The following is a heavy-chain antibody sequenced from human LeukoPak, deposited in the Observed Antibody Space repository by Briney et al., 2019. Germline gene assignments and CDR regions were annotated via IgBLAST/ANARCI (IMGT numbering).Heavy chain of an antibody. J-gene: IGHJ4*02. Sequence: GGSLRLSCGASGFTFDDYGMSWVRQAPGRGLEWVSGINWNGSSTGYADSVKGRFTISRDNAKNSLYLQMNSLRAEDTALYYCARLKLMVAPDYWGQGTLVTVSS. CDR2: INWNGSST. CDR3: ARLKLMVAPDY. CDR1: GFTFDDYG. V-gene: IGHV3-20*04. D-gene: IGHD2-8*01.